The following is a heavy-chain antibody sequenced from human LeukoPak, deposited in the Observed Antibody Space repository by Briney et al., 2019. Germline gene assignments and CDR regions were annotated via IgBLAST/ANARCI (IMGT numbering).Heavy chain of an antibody. CDR3: ARAGYYYDSSGHRLDV. CDR2: INHSGIT. D-gene: IGHD3-22*01. CDR1: GGSFSDYY. J-gene: IGHJ6*04. V-gene: IGHV4-34*01. Sequence: SETLSLTCAVYGGSFSDYYWSWIRQPPGKGLEYIGEINHSGITNYNPSLMSRVTMSVDTSNNQFSLNLSSVTAADTAVYYCARAGYYYDSSGHRLDVWGKGTTVTIIS.